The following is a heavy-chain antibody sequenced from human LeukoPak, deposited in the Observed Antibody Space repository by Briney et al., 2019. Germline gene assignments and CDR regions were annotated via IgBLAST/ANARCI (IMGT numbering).Heavy chain of an antibody. J-gene: IGHJ1*01. D-gene: IGHD6-19*01. CDR1: AFTLSDFT. CDR2: IRSKDNNYAT. Sequence: GGSLRLSCAAPAFTLSDFTIHWVRQASGKGLEWVARIRSKDNNYATEYGASVKGRFTISRNDAKNTAYLQMNSLKTEDTAIYYCSAGPSGWTEFFRHWGQGTLVTVSS. V-gene: IGHV3-73*01. CDR3: SAGPSGWTEFFRH.